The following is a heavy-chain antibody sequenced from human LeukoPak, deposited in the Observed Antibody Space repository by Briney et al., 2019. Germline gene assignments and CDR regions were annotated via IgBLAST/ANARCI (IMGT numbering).Heavy chain of an antibody. CDR3: ARDWVYKIDY. CDR2: ISHDGFI. Sequence: PGGSLRLSCATAGVTFSSYGMHWVRRTPGKGLVWVSRISHDGFISYADSEKGRFTISRDNAKNTLILQMNSLRAEDTAVYYCARDWVYKIDYWGRGTLVTVSS. D-gene: IGHD5-24*01. J-gene: IGHJ4*02. CDR1: GVTFSSYG. V-gene: IGHV3-74*01.